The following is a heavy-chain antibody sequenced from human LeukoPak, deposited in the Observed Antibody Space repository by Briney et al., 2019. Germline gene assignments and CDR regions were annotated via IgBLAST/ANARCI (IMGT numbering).Heavy chain of an antibody. J-gene: IGHJ6*03. CDR2: ISSSSSYI. CDR3: ARDESTNYYMDV. CDR1: VFTFSSYS. Sequence: GGSLRLSCAASVFTFSSYSMNWVRQAPGKGLEWVSSISSSSSYIYYADSVKGRFTISRDNAKNSLYLQMNSLRAEDTAVYYCARDESTNYYMDVWGKGTTVTVSS. V-gene: IGHV3-21*01.